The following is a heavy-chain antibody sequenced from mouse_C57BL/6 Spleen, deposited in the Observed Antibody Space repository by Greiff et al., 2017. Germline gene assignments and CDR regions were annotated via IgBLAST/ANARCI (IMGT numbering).Heavy chain of an antibody. CDR3: ARIYDYGAMDY. CDR1: GYTFTDYN. V-gene: IGHV1-18*01. J-gene: IGHJ4*01. CDR2: INPNNGGT. D-gene: IGHD2-4*01. Sequence: EVKLQESGPELVKPGASVKIPCKASGYTFTDYNMDWVKQSHGKSLEWIGDINPNNGGTIYNQKFKGKATLTVDKSSSTAYMELRSLTSEDTAVYYCARIYDYGAMDYWGQGTSVTVSS.